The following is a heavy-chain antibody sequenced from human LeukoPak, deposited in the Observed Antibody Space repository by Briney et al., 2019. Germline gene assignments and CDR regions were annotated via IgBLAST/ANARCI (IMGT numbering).Heavy chain of an antibody. CDR3: ATPTVRGSGSYSLFDY. Sequence: ASVKVSCKVSVYTLTELSMHWVRQAPGKGLEWMGGFDPEDGETIYAQKFQGRVTMTEDTSTDTAYMELSSLRSEDTAVYYCATPTVRGSGSYSLFDYWGQGTLVTVSS. D-gene: IGHD3-10*01. J-gene: IGHJ4*02. CDR1: VYTLTELS. CDR2: FDPEDGET. V-gene: IGHV1-24*01.